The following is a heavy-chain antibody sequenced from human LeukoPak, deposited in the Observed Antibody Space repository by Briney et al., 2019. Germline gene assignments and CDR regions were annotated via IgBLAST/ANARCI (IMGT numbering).Heavy chain of an antibody. Sequence: ASVKVSCKASGYTFTSYDINRVRQATGQGLEWMGWMNPNSGNTGYAQKFQGRVTMTRNTSISTAYMELSSLRSEDTAVYYCARGQDTTYYDFWSGYFFPNWFDPWGQGTLVTVSS. CDR1: GYTFTSYD. V-gene: IGHV1-8*01. CDR2: MNPNSGNT. D-gene: IGHD3-3*01. CDR3: ARGQDTTYYDFWSGYFFPNWFDP. J-gene: IGHJ5*02.